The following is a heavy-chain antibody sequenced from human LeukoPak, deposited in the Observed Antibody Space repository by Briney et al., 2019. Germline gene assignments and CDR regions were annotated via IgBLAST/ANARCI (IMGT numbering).Heavy chain of an antibody. CDR1: GASVSSGSNY. V-gene: IGHV4-61*01. J-gene: IGHJ1*01. D-gene: IGHD3-22*01. Sequence: PSETPSLTCTVSGASVSSGSNYWSWIRQPPGKGLEWIGYIYYSGYTNYNPSLKSRVTISADTSKNQFSLKLSSVTAADTAVYYCARGRDDYDSSGYLPFQHWGQGTLVSVSS. CDR3: ARGRDDYDSSGYLPFQH. CDR2: IYYSGYT.